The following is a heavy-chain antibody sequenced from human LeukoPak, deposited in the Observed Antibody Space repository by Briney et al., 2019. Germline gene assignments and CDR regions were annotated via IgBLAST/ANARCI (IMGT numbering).Heavy chain of an antibody. D-gene: IGHD6-13*01. CDR3: ARDPWQQLALTLDY. CDR1: GFTFSSYW. Sequence: GGSLRLSCAASGFTFSSYWMSWVRQAPGKGLEWVANIKQDGSEKYYVDSVKGRFTISRDNAKNSLYLQMNSLRAEDTAVYYCARDPWQQLALTLDYWGQGTLVTVSS. V-gene: IGHV3-7*01. CDR2: IKQDGSEK. J-gene: IGHJ4*02.